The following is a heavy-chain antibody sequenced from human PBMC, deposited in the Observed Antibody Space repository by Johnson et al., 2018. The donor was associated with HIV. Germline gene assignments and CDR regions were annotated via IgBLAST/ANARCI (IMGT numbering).Heavy chain of an antibody. V-gene: IGHV3-30-3*01. D-gene: IGHD3-3*01. CDR3: ARTTMFGVVINDAFDI. Sequence: VHLVESGGGVVQPGRSLRLSCAASGFTLSSYAMHWVRQAPGKGLEWVAVISYDGSNKYYADSVKGRFTIPRDNSKNTRDLQMNSLRAEDTAVYYCARTTMFGVVINDAFDIWGQGTMVTVSS. CDR1: GFTLSSYA. J-gene: IGHJ3*02. CDR2: ISYDGSNK.